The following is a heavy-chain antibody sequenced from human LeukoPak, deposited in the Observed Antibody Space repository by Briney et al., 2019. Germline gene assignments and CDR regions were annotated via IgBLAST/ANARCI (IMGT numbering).Heavy chain of an antibody. CDR3: AKDSPGIVAEY. V-gene: IGHV3-66*01. CDR1: GLTVSSDY. CDR2: IYTGGST. D-gene: IGHD6-13*01. J-gene: IGHJ4*02. Sequence: HPGGSLRLSCAASGLTVSSDYMSWVRQAPGKGLEWVSVIYTGGSTYYADSVKGRFTFSRDNSKNTLYLQMNSLRAEDTAVYYCAKDSPGIVAEYWGQGTLVTVSS.